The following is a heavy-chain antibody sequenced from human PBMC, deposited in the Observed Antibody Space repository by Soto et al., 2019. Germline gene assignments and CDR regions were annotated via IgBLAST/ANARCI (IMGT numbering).Heavy chain of an antibody. CDR3: ARGAMSAFDY. J-gene: IGHJ4*02. V-gene: IGHV6-1*01. CDR2: TYYRSKWSY. D-gene: IGHD2-2*01. CDR1: GDSVSGDNIA. Sequence: SQTLSLTCAISGDSVSGDNIAWNWIRQSPSRGLEWLGRTYYRSKWSYDYAESVRSRITIKPDTSTNQFSLQLGSLTPEDTAIYYCARGAMSAFDYWGQGMLVTVSS.